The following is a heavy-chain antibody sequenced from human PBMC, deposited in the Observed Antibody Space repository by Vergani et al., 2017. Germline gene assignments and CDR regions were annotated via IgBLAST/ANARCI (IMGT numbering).Heavy chain of an antibody. CDR3: AKDISDWPNYYYSQYGMDV. J-gene: IGHJ6*02. Sequence: VHLVESGGGVVQPGRSLRLSCAASGFTLDDYTMHWVRQAPRKGLEWVSLISWDGGSTYYADSVKGRFTISRDNSKNSLYLQMNSLRTEDTALYYCAKDISDWPNYYYSQYGMDVWGQGTTVTVSS. D-gene: IGHD6-19*01. CDR1: GFTLDDYT. CDR2: ISWDGGST. V-gene: IGHV3-43*01.